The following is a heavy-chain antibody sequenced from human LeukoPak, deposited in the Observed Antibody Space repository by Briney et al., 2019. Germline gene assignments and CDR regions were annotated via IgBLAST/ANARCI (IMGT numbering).Heavy chain of an antibody. CDR1: GSSLSTSGVG. V-gene: IGHV2-5*01. CDR3: AHLPMIARGHDAFDI. D-gene: IGHD3-22*01. J-gene: IGHJ3*02. CDR2: IYWNDDK. Sequence: SGPTLVKPTQTLTLTCTFSGSSLSTSGVGVGWIRQPPGKALEWLALIYWNDDKRYSPSLKSRLTITKDTSKNQVVLTMTNMDPVDTATYYCAHLPMIARGHDAFDIWGQGTMVTVSS.